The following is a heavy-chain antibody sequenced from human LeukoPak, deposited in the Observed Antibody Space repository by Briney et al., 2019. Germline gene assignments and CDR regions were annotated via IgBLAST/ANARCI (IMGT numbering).Heavy chain of an antibody. CDR3: AKSPYSSGWWIPFDY. D-gene: IGHD6-19*01. Sequence: GGSLRLSXAASGFTFSSYAMSWVRQAPGKGLEWVSAISGSGGSTYYADSVKGRFTISRDNSKNTLYLQMNSLRAEDTAVYYCAKSPYSSGWWIPFDYWGQGTLVTVSS. V-gene: IGHV3-23*01. J-gene: IGHJ4*02. CDR2: ISGSGGST. CDR1: GFTFSSYA.